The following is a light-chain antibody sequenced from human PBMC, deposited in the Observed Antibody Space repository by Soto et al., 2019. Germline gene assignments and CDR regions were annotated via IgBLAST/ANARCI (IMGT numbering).Light chain of an antibody. CDR1: QGISSH. Sequence: DIQMTQSPSSLSASVGHRVTITCRASQGISSHLAWYQQKPGKAPNLLIYAAYILESGVPSGFSGSGPGTDFTLTISSLQPEDVATYYCLQYNSYPQTFGQGTKVDIK. CDR2: AAY. V-gene: IGKV1-9*01. J-gene: IGKJ2*01. CDR3: LQYNSYPQT.